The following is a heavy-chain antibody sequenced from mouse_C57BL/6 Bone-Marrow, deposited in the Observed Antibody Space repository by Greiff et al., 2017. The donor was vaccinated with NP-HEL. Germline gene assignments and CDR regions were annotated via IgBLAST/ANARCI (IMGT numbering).Heavy chain of an antibody. CDR3: ARDLRYGNYDYFDY. D-gene: IGHD2-1*01. Sequence: EVQLQQSGPGLVKPSQSLSLTCSVTGYSITSGYYWNWIRQFPGNKLEWMGYISYDGSNNYNPSLKNRISITRDTSKNQFFLKLNSVTTEDTATYYCARDLRYGNYDYFDYWGQGTTLTVSS. V-gene: IGHV3-6*01. CDR1: GYSITSGYY. J-gene: IGHJ2*01. CDR2: ISYDGSN.